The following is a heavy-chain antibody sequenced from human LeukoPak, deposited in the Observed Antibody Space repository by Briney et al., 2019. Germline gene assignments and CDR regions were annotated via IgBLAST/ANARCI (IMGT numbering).Heavy chain of an antibody. CDR2: ISDTGATT. CDR1: GFTFSDFA. D-gene: IGHD6-13*01. CDR3: AKGGKTWYGFDS. V-gene: IGHV3-23*01. J-gene: IGHJ4*02. Sequence: GGSLRLSCAASGFTFSDFAMSWVRQAPGKGLEWVSGISDTGATTYYADSVKGRFTISRSQSKNTLYLQMDSLRVDDTAVYYCAKGGKTWYGFDSWGQGTLVTVSS.